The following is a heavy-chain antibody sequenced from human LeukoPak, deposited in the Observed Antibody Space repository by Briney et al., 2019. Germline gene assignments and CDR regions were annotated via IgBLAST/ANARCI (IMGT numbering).Heavy chain of an antibody. D-gene: IGHD4-17*01. V-gene: IGHV1-69*04. J-gene: IGHJ6*02. CDR3: AGCSTVTTTLYYYYGMDV. Sequence: GASVKVSCKASGGTFSSYAISWVRQAPGQGLEWMGRIIPILGIANYAQKFQGRVTITADKSTSTAYMELSSLRSEDTAVYYCAGCSTVTTTLYYYYGMDVWGQGTTVTVSS. CDR2: IIPILGIA. CDR1: GGTFSSYA.